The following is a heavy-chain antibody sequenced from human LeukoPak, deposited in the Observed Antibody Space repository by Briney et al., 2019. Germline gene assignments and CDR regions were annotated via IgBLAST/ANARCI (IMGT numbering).Heavy chain of an antibody. J-gene: IGHJ4*02. CDR2: IYSGGST. Sequence: GGSLRLSCAASGFTVSDNYMSWVRQAPGKGLEWVSVIYSGGSTYYADSVKGRFTISRDNSKSTLYLQMNSLRAEDTAVYYCAKYYTYYDFWSGYLPLRTPSPYFDYWGQGTLVTVSS. CDR3: AKYYTYYDFWSGYLPLRTPSPYFDY. CDR1: GFTVSDNY. D-gene: IGHD3-3*01. V-gene: IGHV3-53*01.